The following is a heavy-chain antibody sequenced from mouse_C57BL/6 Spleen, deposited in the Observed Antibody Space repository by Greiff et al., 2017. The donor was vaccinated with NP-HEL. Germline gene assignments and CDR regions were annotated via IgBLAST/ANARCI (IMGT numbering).Heavy chain of an antibody. V-gene: IGHV6-3*01. CDR1: GFTFSNYW. CDR2: IRLKSDNYAK. Sequence: EVQVVESGGGLVQPGGSMKLSCVASGFTFSNYWMNWVRQSPEKGLEWVAQIRLKSDNYAKHYAESVTGRFTISREDSKSSVDLQMNNLRAEDTGIYYCTAVDYWGQGTTLTVSS. CDR3: TAVDY. J-gene: IGHJ2*01.